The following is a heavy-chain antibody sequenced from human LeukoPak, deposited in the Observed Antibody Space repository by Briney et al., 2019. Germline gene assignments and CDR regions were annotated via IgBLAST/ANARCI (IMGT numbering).Heavy chain of an antibody. Sequence: PSETLSLTCAVYGGSFSGYYWSWIRQPPGKGLEWIGYIYYSGSTNYNPSLKSRVTISVDTSKNQFSLKLSSVTAADTAVYYCARHGPYYDYVWGSYPRAFDIWGQGTMVTVSS. J-gene: IGHJ3*02. D-gene: IGHD3-16*02. CDR2: IYYSGST. CDR1: GGSFSGYY. CDR3: ARHGPYYDYVWGSYPRAFDI. V-gene: IGHV4-59*08.